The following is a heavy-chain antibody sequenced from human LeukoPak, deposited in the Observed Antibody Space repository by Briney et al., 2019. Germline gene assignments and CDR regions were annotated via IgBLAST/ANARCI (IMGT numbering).Heavy chain of an antibody. CDR3: AREQQHQRGRHFEY. CDR2: INPNSGT. D-gene: IGHD6-13*01. CDR1: GYTFSGYY. J-gene: IGHJ4*02. V-gene: IGHV1-2*02. Sequence: ASVKVSCKASGYTFSGYYIHWVRQGPGQGLEWMGWINPNSGTNYAQNFQGRVTMTRDTSISTAYMELSRLRSDDTAVYYCAREQQHQRGRHFEYWGQGTLVTVSS.